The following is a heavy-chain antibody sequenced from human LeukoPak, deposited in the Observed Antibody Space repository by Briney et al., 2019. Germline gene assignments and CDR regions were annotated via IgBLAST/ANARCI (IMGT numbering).Heavy chain of an antibody. J-gene: IGHJ4*02. CDR3: ARKGRSTDVIFD. D-gene: IGHD2-8*01. CDR1: GYTFSTYW. CDR2: IYLDDSDT. V-gene: IGHV5-51*01. Sequence: GESLKISCKGSGYTFSTYWIGWVRQMPGKGLEWMGIIYLDDSDTRYRPSFQGQVTISADKSITTAYLQWNSLRASDTATYYCARKGRSTDVIFDWGQGTLVTVSS.